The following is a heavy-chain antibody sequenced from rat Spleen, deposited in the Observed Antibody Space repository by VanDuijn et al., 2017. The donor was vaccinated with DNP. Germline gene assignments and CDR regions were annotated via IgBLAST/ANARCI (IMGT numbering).Heavy chain of an antibody. D-gene: IGHD1-11*01. CDR3: TTDFERGY. CDR2: ISSTGGST. CDR1: GFTFSNFP. V-gene: IGHV5-46*01. Sequence: EVQLVESGGGLVQPGGSMRLSCPASGFTFSNFPMAWVRQAPTKGLEWVASISSTGGSTSYRDSVKGRFTISRDNAKSILYLQMDSLRSEDTATFYCTTDFERGYWGQGVMVTVSS. J-gene: IGHJ2*01.